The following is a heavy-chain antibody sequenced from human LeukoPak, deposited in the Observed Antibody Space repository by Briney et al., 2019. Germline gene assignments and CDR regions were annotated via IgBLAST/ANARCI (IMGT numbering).Heavy chain of an antibody. Sequence: ASVKVSCKASGYTFTSYYMHWVRQAPGQGLEWMGIINPSGGSTSYAQKFQGRVTMTRDTSTSTVYMELSSLRSEDTAVYYCARGSGGYDSSGYYRNPHWYFDLWGRGTLVTVSS. V-gene: IGHV1-46*01. CDR3: ARGSGGYDSSGYYRNPHWYFDL. J-gene: IGHJ2*01. D-gene: IGHD3-22*01. CDR1: GYTFTSYY. CDR2: INPSGGST.